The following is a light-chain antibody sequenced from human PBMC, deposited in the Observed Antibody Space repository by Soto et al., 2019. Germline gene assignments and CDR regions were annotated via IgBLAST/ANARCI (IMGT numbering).Light chain of an antibody. Sequence: ETVLTQSPGTLSLSPGERATLSCRASQSVRSSYLAWYQQKPGQTPRLLIYGASSRATGIPDRFSGSGSGTDFTLTISRLEPEDFAVYFCQQYSSTPATFGQGTKVEIK. J-gene: IGKJ1*01. CDR3: QQYSSTPAT. CDR2: GAS. CDR1: QSVRSSY. V-gene: IGKV3-20*01.